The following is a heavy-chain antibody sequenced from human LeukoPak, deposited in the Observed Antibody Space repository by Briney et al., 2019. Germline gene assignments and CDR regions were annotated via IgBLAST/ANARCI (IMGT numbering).Heavy chain of an antibody. Sequence: SETLSLTCAVYGGSFSGYYWSWIRQPPGKGLEWIGEINHSGSTNYNPSLKSRVTISVDTSKNQFSLKLSSVTAADTAVYYCARGRLDDFWSGYQDSYNRFDPWGQGTLVTVSS. D-gene: IGHD3-3*01. V-gene: IGHV4-34*01. CDR2: INHSGST. J-gene: IGHJ5*02. CDR3: ARGRLDDFWSGYQDSYNRFDP. CDR1: GGSFSGYY.